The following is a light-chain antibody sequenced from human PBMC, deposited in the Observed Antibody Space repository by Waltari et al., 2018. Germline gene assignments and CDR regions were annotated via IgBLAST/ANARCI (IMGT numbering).Light chain of an antibody. CDR1: ALPKKY. V-gene: IGLV3-10*01. J-gene: IGLJ1*01. CDR3: YSTDSSGLGV. CDR2: EDN. Sequence: SDELTQPPSVSVSPAQTPRITCSGDALPKKYAHWYQQKSGQAPVVVIYEDNKRPSEIPERFSGSSSGTMATLTISGAQVEDEADYYCYSTDSSGLGVFGTGTKVTVL.